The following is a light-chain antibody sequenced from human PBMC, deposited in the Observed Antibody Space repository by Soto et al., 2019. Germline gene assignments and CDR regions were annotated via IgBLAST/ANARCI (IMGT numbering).Light chain of an antibody. CDR1: QGISSY. V-gene: IGKV1-8*01. Sequence: AIRMTQSPSSLSASTGDRVIITCRASQGISSYLAWYQQKPGKAPKLLIYAASTLQSGVPSRFSGSGSGTDFTLTISCLQSEDFATYYCQQYYSYQWTFGQGTKVEIK. J-gene: IGKJ1*01. CDR3: QQYYSYQWT. CDR2: AAS.